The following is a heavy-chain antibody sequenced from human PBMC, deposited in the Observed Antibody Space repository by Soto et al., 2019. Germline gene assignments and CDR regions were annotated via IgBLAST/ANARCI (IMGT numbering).Heavy chain of an antibody. J-gene: IGHJ6*03. CDR3: ARESGGATATLDYYYFYMDV. CDR1: GDSFSAFY. Sequence: QVQLVQSGAEVKKPGASVKVSCKTSGDSFSAFYLHWVRQAPGQGLEWLGWINPKGGATKYAQKFRGRVAMTRDTSIRTAYLELSSLRSDDTAIYYCARESGGATATLDYYYFYMDVWGKGTTVTVSS. V-gene: IGHV1-2*02. D-gene: IGHD5-12*01. CDR2: INPKGGAT.